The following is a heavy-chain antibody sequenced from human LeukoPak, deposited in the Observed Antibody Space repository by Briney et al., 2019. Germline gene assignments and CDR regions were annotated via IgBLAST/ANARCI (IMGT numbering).Heavy chain of an antibody. CDR3: ARARNGGDSGLFYFDF. J-gene: IGHJ4*02. CDR2: TYYRSKWYN. V-gene: IGHV6-1*01. CDR1: GDSVSINSAA. D-gene: IGHD4-23*01. Sequence: SQTLSLTCAISGDSVSINSAAWNWIRQSPSRGLEWLGRTYYRSKWYNNYAVSVKSRISINPDTSKNQFSLQLNSVTPEDTAVYYCARARNGGDSGLFYFDFWGQGTLVTVSS.